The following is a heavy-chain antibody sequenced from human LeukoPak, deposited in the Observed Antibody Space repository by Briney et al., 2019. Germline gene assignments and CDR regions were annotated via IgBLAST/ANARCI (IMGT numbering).Heavy chain of an antibody. D-gene: IGHD3-22*01. CDR3: ARDSKWFINDYYYGIDG. CDR2: ISAYNGNT. CDR1: GYTFTVQG. J-gene: IGHJ6*02. V-gene: IGHV1-18*01. Sequence: ASANVSCKASGYTFTVQGISWVRQAPAQGLEWMGWISAYNGNTNYAQKLQGRVTMATDTSTSTAYMELRSLRSDDTAVYYCARDSKWFINDYYYGIDGWGQGTTVTVSS.